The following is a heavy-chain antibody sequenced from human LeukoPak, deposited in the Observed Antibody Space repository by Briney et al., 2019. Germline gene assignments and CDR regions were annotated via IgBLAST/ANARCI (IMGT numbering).Heavy chain of an antibody. CDR2: IYYSGST. D-gene: IGHD2-2*02. CDR3: ARGPHTPWYFDY. J-gene: IGHJ4*02. CDR1: GGSISSYY. Sequence: SETLSLTCTVSGGSISSYYWSWIRQPPGKGLEWIGYIYYSGSTNYSPSLKSRVTISVDTSKNQFSLKLSSVTAADTAVYYCARGPHTPWYFDYWGQGTLVTVSS. V-gene: IGHV4-59*01.